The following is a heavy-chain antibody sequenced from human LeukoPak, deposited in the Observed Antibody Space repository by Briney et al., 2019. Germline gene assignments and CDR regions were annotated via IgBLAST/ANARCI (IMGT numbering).Heavy chain of an antibody. D-gene: IGHD6-13*01. Sequence: SETLSLTCTVSGYSISSGYYWGWIWQPPGKGLEWIGSIYHSGSTYYNPSLKSRVTISVDTSKNQFSLKLSSVTAADTAVYYCARADYSSTWSHDYYYMDVWGKGTTVTVSS. CDR2: IYHSGST. CDR3: ARADYSSTWSHDYYYMDV. J-gene: IGHJ6*03. CDR1: GYSISSGYY. V-gene: IGHV4-38-2*02.